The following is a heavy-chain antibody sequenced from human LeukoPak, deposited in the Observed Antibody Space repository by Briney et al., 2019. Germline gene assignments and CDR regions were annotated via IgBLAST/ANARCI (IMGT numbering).Heavy chain of an antibody. CDR3: TAERAGTIVDY. CDR2: IYYSGST. D-gene: IGHD1-1*01. J-gene: IGHJ4*02. V-gene: IGHV4-39*07. Sequence: SETLSLTCTVSGGSMSSSSYFWGWIRQPPGKGLEWIGSIYYSGSTFYNPSLKSRVTVSVDTFKNQFSLKLSSVSAADTAVYYWTAERAGTIVDYWGQGTLVTVSS. CDR1: GGSMSSSSYF.